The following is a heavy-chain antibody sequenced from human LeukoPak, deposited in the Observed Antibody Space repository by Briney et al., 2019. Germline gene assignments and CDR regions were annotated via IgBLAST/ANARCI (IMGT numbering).Heavy chain of an antibody. CDR3: AKSFRSTSLDY. CDR2: INSDESRT. Sequence: GGSLRLSCAASGFTFSTYWMHWVRHVPGKGLVWVSRINSDESRTYYADSVKGRFTISRDNSRNTLYLQMNSLRAGDTAVYYCAKSFRSTSLDYWGQGTLVTVSS. D-gene: IGHD2-2*01. CDR1: GFTFSTYW. V-gene: IGHV3-74*01. J-gene: IGHJ4*02.